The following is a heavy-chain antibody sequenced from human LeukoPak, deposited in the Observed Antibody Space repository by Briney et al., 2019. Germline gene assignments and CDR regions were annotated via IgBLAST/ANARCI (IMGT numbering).Heavy chain of an antibody. CDR1: GYSISSGYY. D-gene: IGHD4-11*01. CDR2: AYQSGIT. J-gene: IGHJ4*02. Sequence: KPSETLSLNCAVSGYSISSGYYWGWVRQPPGKGLEWIGNAYQSGITYYNASLKSRVTISVDTSKNQFSLKLNSVTAADTAVYYCARRYSNSYFDYWGQGTLVTVSS. CDR3: ARRYSNSYFDY. V-gene: IGHV4-38-2*01.